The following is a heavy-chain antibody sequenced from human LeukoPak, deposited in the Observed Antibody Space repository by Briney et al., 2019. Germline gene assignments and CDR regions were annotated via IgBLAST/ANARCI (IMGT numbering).Heavy chain of an antibody. J-gene: IGHJ4*02. V-gene: IGHV1-69*02. Sequence: SVKVSCKASGGTFSNYTISWVRQAPGQGLEWMGRIIPILGIANYAQKFQGRVTITADKSTSTAYMELSSLRSEDTAVYYCASTLKYSSSSVDYWGQGTLVTVSS. CDR2: IIPILGIA. CDR1: GGTFSNYT. CDR3: ASTLKYSSSSVDY. D-gene: IGHD6-6*01.